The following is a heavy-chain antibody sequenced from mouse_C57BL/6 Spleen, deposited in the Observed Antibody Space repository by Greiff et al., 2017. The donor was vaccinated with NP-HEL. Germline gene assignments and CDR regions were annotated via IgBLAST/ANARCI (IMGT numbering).Heavy chain of an antibody. J-gene: IGHJ3*01. CDR2: IHTNSGST. Sequence: QVQLQQPGAELVKPGASVKLSCKASGYTFTSYWMHWVKQRPGQGLEWIGMIHTNSGSTNYNEKFKSKATLTVDKSSTTAYMQLSSLTSEDSAFYYCARDITDWFAYWGQGTLVTVSA. V-gene: IGHV1-64*01. CDR1: GYTFTSYW. CDR3: ARDITDWFAY.